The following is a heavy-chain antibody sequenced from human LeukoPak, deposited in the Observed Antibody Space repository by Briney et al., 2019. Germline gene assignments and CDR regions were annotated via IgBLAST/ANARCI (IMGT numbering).Heavy chain of an antibody. D-gene: IGHD2-8*02. CDR3: AKLTTGWFEDF. Sequence: GGSLRLSCAATGFTLISYSMTWVRQAQGKGLEWVSAIRASDSNTFYADSVKGRFTISRDSSKNTLYLQMNDLRDEDTAVYYCAKLTTGWFEDFWGQGTLVTVSS. CDR1: GFTLISYS. CDR2: IRASDSNT. J-gene: IGHJ4*02. V-gene: IGHV3-23*01.